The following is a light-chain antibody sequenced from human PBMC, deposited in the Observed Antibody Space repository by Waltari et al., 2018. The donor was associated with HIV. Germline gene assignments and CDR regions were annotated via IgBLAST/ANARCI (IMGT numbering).Light chain of an antibody. CDR3: QSFGSVMTGPV. Sequence: QSMLTQPRSVSGAPGQRVTISCTGSSSHIGARYDVHWYQHLPGTAPKLLIYENTNRPSGVPDRFPGSTSGTSASLAITGLQAEDEAGYYCQSFGSVMTGPVFGGGTKLTVL. V-gene: IGLV1-40*01. CDR1: SSHIGARYD. CDR2: ENT. J-gene: IGLJ2*01.